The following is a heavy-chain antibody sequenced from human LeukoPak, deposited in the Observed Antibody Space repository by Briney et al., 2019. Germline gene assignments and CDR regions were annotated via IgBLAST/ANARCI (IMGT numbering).Heavy chain of an antibody. V-gene: IGHV4-38-2*02. D-gene: IGHD4-23*01. CDR1: GYSISSGHY. J-gene: IGHJ4*02. Sequence: SETLSLTCTVSGYSISSGHYWGWIRQPPGKGLEWIGSIYHSGSTYYNPSLKSRVTISVDTSKNQFSLKLSSVTAADTAVYYCARLQTPLIDYWGQGTLVTVSS. CDR2: IYHSGST. CDR3: ARLQTPLIDY.